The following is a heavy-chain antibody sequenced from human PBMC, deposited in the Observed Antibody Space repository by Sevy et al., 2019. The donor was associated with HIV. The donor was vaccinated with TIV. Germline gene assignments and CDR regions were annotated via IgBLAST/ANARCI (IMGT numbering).Heavy chain of an antibody. CDR1: GFTFSSYG. J-gene: IGHJ4*02. D-gene: IGHD3-3*01. Sequence: GGSLRLSCAASGFTFSSYGMNWVRQAPGKGLEWVAVISCDGSKKYYTDSVKGRFTISRDNSKNTLYLQMNSLRAEDTAVYYCAKDLGFDARAYYTDWGQGTLVTVSS. CDR3: AKDLGFDARAYYTD. CDR2: ISCDGSKK. V-gene: IGHV3-30*18.